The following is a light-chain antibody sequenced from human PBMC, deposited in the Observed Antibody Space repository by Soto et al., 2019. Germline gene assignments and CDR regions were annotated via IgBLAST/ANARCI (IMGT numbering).Light chain of an antibody. CDR1: QSVLYSSKNKNY. Sequence: DIVMTQSPDSLAVSLGERATINCKSSQSVLYSSKNKNYLAWYQQKPGQPPKLLIYWASTRESGVPDRFSGSGSGTDITRTISSLQAEDVAVYYCQQYYSTPWTFGQGTKVEI. CDR2: WAS. V-gene: IGKV4-1*01. CDR3: QQYYSTPWT. J-gene: IGKJ1*01.